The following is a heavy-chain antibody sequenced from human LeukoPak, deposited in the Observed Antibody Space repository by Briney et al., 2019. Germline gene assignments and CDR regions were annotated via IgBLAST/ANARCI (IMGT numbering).Heavy chain of an antibody. Sequence: SGGSLRLSCAASGFTFSSYGMHWVRQAPGKGLEWVAVISYDGSNKYYADSVKGRFTISRDNSKNTLYLQMNSLRAEDTAVYYCAKGQGSGSYFPLDYWGQGTLVTVSS. D-gene: IGHD3-10*01. CDR1: GFTFSSYG. CDR2: ISYDGSNK. CDR3: AKGQGSGSYFPLDY. J-gene: IGHJ4*02. V-gene: IGHV3-30*18.